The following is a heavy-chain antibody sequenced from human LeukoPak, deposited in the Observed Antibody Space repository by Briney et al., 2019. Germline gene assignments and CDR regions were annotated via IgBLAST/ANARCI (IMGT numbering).Heavy chain of an antibody. Sequence: GGSLRLSCAASGFTISNNYMSWVRQAPGEGLEWVSVFYGGVSTYYADSVKGRFTISRDNSKNTLYLQMNSLRAEDTAVYYCASNFDVRGYYPQYWGQGTLSPSPQ. D-gene: IGHD3-22*01. CDR2: FYGGVST. CDR1: GFTISNNY. CDR3: ASNFDVRGYYPQY. V-gene: IGHV3-53*01. J-gene: IGHJ4*02.